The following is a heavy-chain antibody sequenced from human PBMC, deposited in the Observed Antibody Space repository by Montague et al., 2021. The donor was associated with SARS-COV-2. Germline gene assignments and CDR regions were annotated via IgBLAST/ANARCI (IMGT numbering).Heavy chain of an antibody. J-gene: IGHJ4*02. CDR3: AGAFGSSFDF. V-gene: IGHV4-59*13. CDR2: IFHSGIT. CDR1: GGSISSYY. Sequence: SETLSLTCSVSGGSISSYYWSWIRQSPGKGLEWIGYIFHSGITDYNPSLKSRVTISVDMSKNQFSLQLNSVTAADTAIYYCAGAFGSSFDFWGQGILVAVSS. D-gene: IGHD6-13*01.